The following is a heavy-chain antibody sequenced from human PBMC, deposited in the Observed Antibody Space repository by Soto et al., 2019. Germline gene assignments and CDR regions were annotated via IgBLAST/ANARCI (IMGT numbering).Heavy chain of an antibody. D-gene: IGHD2-15*01. V-gene: IGHV1-69*06. J-gene: IGHJ4*02. CDR3: ARRHSGGFFRFFDS. CDR1: GGSLSTNP. CDR2: TGSGTGPG. Sequence: SVKVSCKASGGSLSTNPISWVRQAPGQGLEWMGGTGSGTGPGNHAQKFQGRLTVTADKSTSTVYMELTNLSAEDTAVYYFARRHSGGFFRFFDSWGQGTLVTVSS.